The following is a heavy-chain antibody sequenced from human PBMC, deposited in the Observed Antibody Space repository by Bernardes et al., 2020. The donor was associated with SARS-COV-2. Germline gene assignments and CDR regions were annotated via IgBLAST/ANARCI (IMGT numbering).Heavy chain of an antibody. V-gene: IGHV1-18*04. CDR2: ISPSNGYT. CDR1: GYSFTNYG. J-gene: IGHJ4*02. Sequence: ASVKVSCKTSGYSFTNYGITWVRQAPGQGLEWIGWISPSNGYTKEAPKFQVRITMTTDTSSNIASLELRSLTSDDTAVYFCAGYPGWGHPVDYWGQGTLVGVSS. CDR3: AGYPGWGHPVDY. D-gene: IGHD3-16*01.